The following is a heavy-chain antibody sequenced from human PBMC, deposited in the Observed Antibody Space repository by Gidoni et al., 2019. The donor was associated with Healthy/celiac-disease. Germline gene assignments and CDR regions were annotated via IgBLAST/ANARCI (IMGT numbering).Heavy chain of an antibody. Sequence: VRQAPGKGLEWVSAISGSGGSTYYADSVKGRFTISRDNSKNTLYLQMNSLRAEDTAVYYCATTPYSSSWYAFDIWGQGTMVTVSS. CDR3: ATTPYSSSWYAFDI. D-gene: IGHD6-13*01. CDR2: ISGSGGST. V-gene: IGHV3-23*01. J-gene: IGHJ3*02.